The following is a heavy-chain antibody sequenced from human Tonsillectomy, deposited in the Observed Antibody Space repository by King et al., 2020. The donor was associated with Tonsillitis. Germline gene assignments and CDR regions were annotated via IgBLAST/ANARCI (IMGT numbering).Heavy chain of an antibody. D-gene: IGHD3-22*01. CDR2: INPNSGGT. CDR1: GYSFAAYS. Sequence: VQLVESGAEVKKPGASVKVSCKASGYSFAAYSIHWVRQAPGQGLEWMGRINPNSGGTNYAQKFQGRVTMTRDTSIGTAYMELSSLSSDDMAVYFCAGDDVSSVYYHSFDYWGQGTLVTVPS. CDR3: AGDDVSSVYYHSFDY. V-gene: IGHV1-2*06. J-gene: IGHJ4*02.